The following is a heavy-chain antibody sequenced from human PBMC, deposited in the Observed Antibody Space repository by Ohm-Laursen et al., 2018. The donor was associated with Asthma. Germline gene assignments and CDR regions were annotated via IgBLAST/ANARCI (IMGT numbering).Heavy chain of an antibody. CDR1: GFTFSSYG. CDR3: ARVGTTVTNDAFDI. D-gene: IGHD4-17*01. Sequence: SLRLSCAASGFTFSSYGMHWVRQAPGKGLEWVAVISYDGSNKYYADSVKGRFTISRDNSKNTLYLQMNSLRAEDTAVYYCARVGTTVTNDAFDIWGQGTMVTVSS. CDR2: ISYDGSNK. J-gene: IGHJ3*02. V-gene: IGHV3-30*03.